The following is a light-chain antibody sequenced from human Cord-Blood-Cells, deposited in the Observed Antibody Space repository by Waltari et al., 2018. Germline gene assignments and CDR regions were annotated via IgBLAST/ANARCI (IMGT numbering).Light chain of an antibody. CDR3: QQRRNWPLT. CDR2: DAS. V-gene: IGKV3-11*01. J-gene: IGKJ3*01. CDR1: QSVSSY. Sequence: IVLTQSPATLSLSPGERATLPCRASQSVSSYLAWYHQKPGQAPRLLIYDASNRATGIPARFSGSGSGTDFTLTISSLEPEDFAVYYCQQRRNWPLTFGPGTKVDIK.